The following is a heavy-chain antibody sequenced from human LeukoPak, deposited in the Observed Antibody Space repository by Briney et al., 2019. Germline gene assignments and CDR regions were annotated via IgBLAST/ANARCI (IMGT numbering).Heavy chain of an antibody. Sequence: ASVKVSCKASGYTFTNYAMNWVRQAPGHGLEWMGWINTNTGNPTYAQAFIGRSVFSLDTSASTAYLQISSLKAEDTAVYYWARVGRAAEVGYMDVWGKGTTVTVSS. J-gene: IGHJ6*03. D-gene: IGHD6-13*01. CDR3: ARVGRAAEVGYMDV. CDR1: GYTFTNYA. CDR2: INTNTGNP. V-gene: IGHV7-4-1*02.